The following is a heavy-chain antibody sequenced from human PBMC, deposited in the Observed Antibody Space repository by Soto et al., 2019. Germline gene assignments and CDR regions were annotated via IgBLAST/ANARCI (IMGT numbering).Heavy chain of an antibody. CDR2: ISSYNGDT. CDR1: GYTFTRSG. J-gene: IGHJ6*02. CDR3: AREAVAPYYYYGMDV. Sequence: QVQLEQSGAEVKKPGASVKVSCKASGYTFTRSGISWVRQAPGQGPEWMGWISSYNGDTNYAQTLQGRVTRTPDTSTRPAYMELRSLRSDDTAVYYCAREAVAPYYYYGMDVWGQGTPVTVSS. V-gene: IGHV1-18*01. D-gene: IGHD5-12*01.